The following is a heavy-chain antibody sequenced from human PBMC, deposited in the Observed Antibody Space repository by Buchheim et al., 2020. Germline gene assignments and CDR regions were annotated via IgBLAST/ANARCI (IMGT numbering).Heavy chain of an antibody. J-gene: IGHJ4*02. CDR3: ARAPPFLTIFGTEWYYLDY. D-gene: IGHD3-3*01. CDR2: IYYSGRT. CDR1: GGSISSGDYY. Sequence: QVQLQESGPGLVKPSQTLSLTCTVSGGSISSGDYYWSWIRQPPGKGLEWIGYIYYSGRTYYNPSLKSRVPISVDTSQNQFSLKLSSVTAADTAVYYCARAPPFLTIFGTEWYYLDYWGQGTL. V-gene: IGHV4-30-4*01.